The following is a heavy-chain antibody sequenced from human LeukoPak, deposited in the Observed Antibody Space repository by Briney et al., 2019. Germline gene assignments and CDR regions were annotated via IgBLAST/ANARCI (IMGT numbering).Heavy chain of an antibody. D-gene: IGHD6-19*01. CDR1: GFTFSSYA. Sequence: TGGSLRLSCAASGFTFSSYAMSWVRQAPGKGLEWVSAISGSGGSTYYADSVKGRFTISRDNSKNTLYLQMNSLRAEDTAVYYCAKVRRVRPQFGAFDIWGQGTMVTVSS. V-gene: IGHV3-23*01. J-gene: IGHJ3*02. CDR2: ISGSGGST. CDR3: AKVRRVRPQFGAFDI.